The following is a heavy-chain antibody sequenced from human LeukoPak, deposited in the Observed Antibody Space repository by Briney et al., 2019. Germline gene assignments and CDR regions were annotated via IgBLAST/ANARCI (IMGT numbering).Heavy chain of an antibody. Sequence: GGSLRHSCAASGFTFTNFEMKLVRQAPWKGLDWVSYISYSGSTTSYADSVKGRFTISRDNAKNSLYLQMNSLRAEDTAVYYCARAGPPAFDPWGQGTLVTVSS. V-gene: IGHV3-48*03. CDR3: ARAGPPAFDP. J-gene: IGHJ5*02. CDR2: ISYSGSTT. CDR1: GFTFTNFE.